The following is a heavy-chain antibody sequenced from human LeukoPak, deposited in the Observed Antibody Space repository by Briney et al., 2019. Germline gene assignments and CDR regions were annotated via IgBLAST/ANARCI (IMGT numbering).Heavy chain of an antibody. CDR2: IKSDGGT. CDR3: ARAPSEIGGYYPEYFRH. CDR1: GFTFSTYW. J-gene: IGHJ1*01. D-gene: IGHD3-22*01. V-gene: IGHV3-74*01. Sequence: GSLRLSCAASGFTFSTYWMHWVRQAPGKGLVWVSRIKSDGGTNYADSVKGRFTISRDNAKKTVSLQMNSLRPEDTGVYYCARAPSEIGGYYPEYFRHWGQGALVTVSS.